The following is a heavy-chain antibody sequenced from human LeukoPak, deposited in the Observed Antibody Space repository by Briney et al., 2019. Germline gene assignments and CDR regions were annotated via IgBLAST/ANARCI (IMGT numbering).Heavy chain of an antibody. Sequence: ASVKVSCKASGYTFTGYYMHWVRQAPGQGLEWMGWINPNSGGTNYAQKFQGRVTMTRDTSISTAYMELSRLRSDDTAVCYCARASLYDFWSGYYARGYYYYMDVWGKGTTVTVSS. V-gene: IGHV1-2*02. D-gene: IGHD3-3*01. CDR1: GYTFTGYY. J-gene: IGHJ6*03. CDR2: INPNSGGT. CDR3: ARASLYDFWSGYYARGYYYYMDV.